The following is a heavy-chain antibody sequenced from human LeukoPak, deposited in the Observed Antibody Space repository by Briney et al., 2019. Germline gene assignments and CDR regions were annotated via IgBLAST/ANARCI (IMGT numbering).Heavy chain of an antibody. CDR2: IYYSGST. V-gene: IGHV4-28*01. D-gene: IGHD3-22*01. J-gene: IGHJ4*02. Sequence: SDTLSLTCTVSGYSITSSNWWGWIRQPPGKGLEWIGYIYYSGSTYYNPSLKSRVTLSLDTSKSQFSLKLSSVTALDTAVYYCARIVSPLNYYDSSYFDYWGQGTLVTVSS. CDR1: GYSITSSNW. CDR3: ARIVSPLNYYDSSYFDY.